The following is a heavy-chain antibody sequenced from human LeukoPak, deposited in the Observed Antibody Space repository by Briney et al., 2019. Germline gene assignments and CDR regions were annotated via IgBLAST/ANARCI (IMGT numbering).Heavy chain of an antibody. Sequence: SGGSLRLSCAASGFTFSSENMNWVRQAPGKGPEWVSYISGSGSPVFYADSVKGRFTISRDNAKNLLYLQMSSLRDEDTSVYYCARGLGSSWFYRWGQGTLVIVSS. J-gene: IGHJ4*02. D-gene: IGHD6-13*01. CDR1: GFTFSSEN. V-gene: IGHV3-48*02. CDR3: ARGLGSSWFYR. CDR2: ISGSGSPV.